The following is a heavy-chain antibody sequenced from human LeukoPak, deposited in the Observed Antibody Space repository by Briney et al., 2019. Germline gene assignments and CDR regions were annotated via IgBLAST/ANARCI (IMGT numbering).Heavy chain of an antibody. V-gene: IGHV1-8*01. D-gene: IGHD1-26*01. J-gene: IGHJ4*02. Sequence: ASVKVSCKASGYTFTSYDINWVRQATGQGLEWMGWMNPNGGNTDYAQKFQGRVTMTRNTSISTAYMELSRLRSDDTAVYYCAREIPYTGADYWGQGTLVTVSS. CDR3: AREIPYTGADY. CDR2: MNPNGGNT. CDR1: GYTFTSYD.